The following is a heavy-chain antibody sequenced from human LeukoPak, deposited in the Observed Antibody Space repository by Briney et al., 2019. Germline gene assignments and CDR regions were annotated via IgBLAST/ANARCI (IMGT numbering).Heavy chain of an antibody. V-gene: IGHV1-46*01. CDR3: ARTAGRTFDY. CDR2: INPSGGST. Sequence: EASVKVSCKASGYTFTTYAMNWVRQAPGQGLEWMGIINPSGGSTSYAQKFQGRVTMTRDTSTSTVYMELSSLRSEDTAVYYCARTAGRTFDYWGQGTLVTVSS. D-gene: IGHD6-6*01. CDR1: GYTFTTYA. J-gene: IGHJ4*02.